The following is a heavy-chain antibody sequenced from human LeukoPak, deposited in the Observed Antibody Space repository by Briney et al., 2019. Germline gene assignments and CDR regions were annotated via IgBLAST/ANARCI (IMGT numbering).Heavy chain of an antibody. CDR1: GFTFNTYG. D-gene: IGHD5-18*01. V-gene: IGHV3-33*01. CDR2: IWYDGSNK. Sequence: RGSLTPSCAASGFTFNTYGMHWVSQAPGKGLEWVAVIWYDGSNKYFADSVKGRFTISRDNSKNSLYLQMNSLRAEDTAMYYCARAVYSNGVLDFWGHGTMVSVSS. J-gene: IGHJ4*01. CDR3: ARAVYSNGVLDF.